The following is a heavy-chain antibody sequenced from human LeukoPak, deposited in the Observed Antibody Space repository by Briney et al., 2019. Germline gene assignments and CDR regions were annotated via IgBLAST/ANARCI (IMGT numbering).Heavy chain of an antibody. D-gene: IGHD3-22*01. CDR1: GGSISSYY. CDR2: IYTSGST. V-gene: IGHV4-4*07. J-gene: IGHJ4*02. Sequence: SETLSLTCTVSGGSISSYYWSWIRQPAGKGLEWIARIYTSGSTNYNPSLKSRVTMSVDTSKNQFSLKLSSVTAADTAVYYCARDPGEDSSGYYSNYWGQGTLVTVSS. CDR3: ARDPGEDSSGYYSNY.